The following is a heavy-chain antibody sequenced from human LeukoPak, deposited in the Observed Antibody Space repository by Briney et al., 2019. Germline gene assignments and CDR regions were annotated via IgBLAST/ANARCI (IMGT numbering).Heavy chain of an antibody. CDR3: ARDRGDWILKGYFDY. D-gene: IGHD3/OR15-3a*01. J-gene: IGHJ4*02. Sequence: PGGSLRLSCAASGFTFSSYAMHWVRQAPGKGLEWVAVISYDGSNKYYADSVKGRFTISRDNSKNTLYLQMNSLRVEDTAVYYCARDRGDWILKGYFDYWGQGTLVTVSS. V-gene: IGHV3-30-3*01. CDR1: GFTFSSYA. CDR2: ISYDGSNK.